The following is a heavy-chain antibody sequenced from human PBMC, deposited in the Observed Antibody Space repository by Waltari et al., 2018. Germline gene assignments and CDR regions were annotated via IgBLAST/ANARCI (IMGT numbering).Heavy chain of an antibody. V-gene: IGHV4-4*07. J-gene: IGHJ3*02. D-gene: IGHD3-22*01. CDR3: AREGSTYYYDSSGYPDAFDI. Sequence: QVQLQESGPGLVKPSETLSLTCTVSGGPISSYYWSWIRQPAGQGLEWIGRSYTSGSTNYNPSIKSRVTMSVDTSKNQFSLKLSSVTAADTAGYYCAREGSTYYYDSSGYPDAFDIWGQGTMVTVSS. CDR1: GGPISSYY. CDR2: SYTSGST.